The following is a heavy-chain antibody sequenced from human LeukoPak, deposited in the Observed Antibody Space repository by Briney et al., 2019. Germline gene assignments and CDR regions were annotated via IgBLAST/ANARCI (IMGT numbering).Heavy chain of an antibody. CDR2: IKYDGSGK. CDR3: ARDLFSGSYQEDF. J-gene: IGHJ4*02. Sequence: GESLRLSRAASGFRLSSYWMSWVRQAPGKGLEWVANIKYDGSGKYYVDSVKGRFTISRDDAKNSLYLEMNSLRAEDTAVYYCARDLFSGSYQEDFWGQGTLVTVSS. V-gene: IGHV3-7*01. D-gene: IGHD1-26*01. CDR1: GFRLSSYW.